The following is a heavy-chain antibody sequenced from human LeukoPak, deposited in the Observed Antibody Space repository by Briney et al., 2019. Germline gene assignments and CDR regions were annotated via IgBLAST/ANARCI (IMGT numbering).Heavy chain of an antibody. D-gene: IGHD3-10*01. J-gene: IGHJ4*02. V-gene: IGHV3-66*01. CDR2: IYSGGST. CDR1: GFTVSSNY. CDR3: ASRHYGSGSYYRPMPFDY. Sequence: GGSLRLSCAASGFTVSSNYMSWVRQAPGKGLEWVSVIYSGGSTYYADSVKGRFTISRDNSKNTLYLQMNSLRAEDTAVYYCASRHYGSGSYYRPMPFDYWGQGTLVTVSS.